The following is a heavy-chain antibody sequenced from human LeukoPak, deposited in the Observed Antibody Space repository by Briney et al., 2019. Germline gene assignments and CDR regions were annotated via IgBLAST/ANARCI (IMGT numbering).Heavy chain of an antibody. CDR3: AKDTPNIVVVPAATFDY. J-gene: IGHJ4*02. V-gene: IGHV3-23*01. CDR2: ISGRGGST. Sequence: GGSLRLSCAASGFTFSSYAMSWVRQAPGKGLEWVSAISGRGGSTYYADSVKGRFTIPSDNSKNTLYLQMNSLRAEDTAVYYCAKDTPNIVVVPAATFDYWGQGTLVTVSS. D-gene: IGHD2-2*01. CDR1: GFTFSSYA.